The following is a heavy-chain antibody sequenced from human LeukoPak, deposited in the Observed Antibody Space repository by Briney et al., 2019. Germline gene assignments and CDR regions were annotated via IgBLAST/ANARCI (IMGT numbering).Heavy chain of an antibody. CDR3: AKGFGTMVRGVPYFDY. CDR1: GFTFDDYA. D-gene: IGHD3-10*01. V-gene: IGHV3-9*01. CDR2: ISWNSGSI. J-gene: IGHJ4*02. Sequence: PGRSLRLSCAASGFTFDDYAMHWVRQAPGKGLEWVSGISWNSGSIGYADSVKGRFTISRDNSKNTLYLQMNSLRAEDTAVYYCAKGFGTMVRGVPYFDYWGQGTLVTVSS.